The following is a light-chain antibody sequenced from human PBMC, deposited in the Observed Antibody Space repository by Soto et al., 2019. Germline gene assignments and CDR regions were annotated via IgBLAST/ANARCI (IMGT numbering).Light chain of an antibody. V-gene: IGLV1-44*01. CDR2: TNN. CDR3: ATWDDGLNGYV. J-gene: IGLJ1*01. CDR1: GSNIGSNA. Sequence: QSVLTKPPSASGPPGQRITISCSGSGSNIGSNAVIWYQQLPRTAPKLLIYTNNQRPSGVPDRFSGSNSGTSAALAISGLXSGDEADYYCATWDDGLNGYVFGTGTKVTVL.